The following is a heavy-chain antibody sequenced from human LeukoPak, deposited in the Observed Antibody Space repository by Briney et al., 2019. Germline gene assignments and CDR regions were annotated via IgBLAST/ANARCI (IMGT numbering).Heavy chain of an antibody. CDR2: INSDGSST. D-gene: IGHD3-22*01. V-gene: IGHV3-74*01. CDR1: GFTFSNYW. CDR3: ARVKTRDDSSGNDAFDI. Sequence: GGSLRLSCAASGFTFSNYWMHWVRQAPGKGLVWVSRINSDGSSTSYADSVKGRFTISRDNAKNTLYLQMNSLRAEDTAVYYCARVKTRDDSSGNDAFDIWGQGTMVTVSS. J-gene: IGHJ3*02.